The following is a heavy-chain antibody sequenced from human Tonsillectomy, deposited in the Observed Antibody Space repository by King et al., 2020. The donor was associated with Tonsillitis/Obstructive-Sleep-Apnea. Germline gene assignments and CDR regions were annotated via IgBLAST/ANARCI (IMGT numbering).Heavy chain of an antibody. D-gene: IGHD4-17*01. V-gene: IGHV3-30*01. CDR3: AFPTVTTIPDYYFDY. CDR2: ISYDGTYK. CDR1: GFTFSSYP. J-gene: IGHJ4*02. Sequence: VQLVESGGGVVQPGRSLRLSCAASGFTFSSYPMHWVRQAPGQGLEWVAGISYDGTYKYYADSVNGRFTISRDNSKNTLYLQMNSLRAEDTAVYYCAFPTVTTIPDYYFDYWGQGTLVTVSS.